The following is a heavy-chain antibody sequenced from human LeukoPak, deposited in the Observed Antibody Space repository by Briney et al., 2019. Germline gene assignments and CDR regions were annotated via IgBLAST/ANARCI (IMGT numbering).Heavy chain of an antibody. J-gene: IGHJ4*02. CDR2: IKQDETEK. D-gene: IGHD1-7*01. V-gene: IGHV3-7*03. CDR3: ATDVEDNGNYKGLLRY. CDR1: GFTFSNLW. Sequence: TGGSLRLSCTASGFTFSNLWMGWVRQAPGKGLEWVANIKQDETEKFYLGSVKGRFTISRDNAKNSLYLQMNSLRVEDAALYYCATDVEDNGNYKGLLRYWGQGTLVTVSS.